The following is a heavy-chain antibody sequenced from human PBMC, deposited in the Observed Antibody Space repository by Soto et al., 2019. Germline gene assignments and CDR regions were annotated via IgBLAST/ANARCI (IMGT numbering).Heavy chain of an antibody. Sequence: EVQLVESGGGLVKPGGSLRLSCAASGFTFSSYSMNWVRQAPGKGLEWVSSISSSSSYIYYADSVKGRFTISRDNAKNSLYLQMNSLKTEDTAVYYCTTAGRVVVEAAIYYYGMDVWGQGTTVTVSS. J-gene: IGHJ6*02. D-gene: IGHD2-2*02. CDR2: ISSSSSYI. V-gene: IGHV3-21*03. CDR3: TTAGRVVVEAAIYYYGMDV. CDR1: GFTFSSYS.